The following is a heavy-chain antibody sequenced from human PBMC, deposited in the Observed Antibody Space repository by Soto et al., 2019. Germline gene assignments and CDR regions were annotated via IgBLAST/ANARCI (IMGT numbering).Heavy chain of an antibody. Sequence: EVQLVESGGGLVQPGGSLRLSCAASGFTFSDHYMDWVRQAPGKGLEWVGRIKNKAHGYTTEYAASVKGRFTISRDDSKNSLYLQMNSLKTEDTAVYYCVVAVAGDQDSWGQGTLVTVSS. CDR1: GFTFSDHY. CDR2: IKNKAHGYTT. J-gene: IGHJ4*02. V-gene: IGHV3-72*01. D-gene: IGHD6-19*01. CDR3: VVAVAGDQDS.